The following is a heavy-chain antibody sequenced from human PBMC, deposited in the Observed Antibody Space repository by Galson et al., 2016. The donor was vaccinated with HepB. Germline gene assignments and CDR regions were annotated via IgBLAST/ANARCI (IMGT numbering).Heavy chain of an antibody. D-gene: IGHD3-16*02. CDR3: ARAHYDNVWGSYRHPRYFDY. V-gene: IGHV4-4*02. Sequence: SETLSLTCTVSGGSISSTNWWSCVRQPPGKGLEWIGEIYHSESTNYNPSLKSRVTISVDKPKNQFPLKLSSVPAADTAVYYCARAHYDNVWGSYRHPRYFDYWGQGTLVTVSS. CDR1: GGSISSTNW. CDR2: IYHSEST. J-gene: IGHJ4*02.